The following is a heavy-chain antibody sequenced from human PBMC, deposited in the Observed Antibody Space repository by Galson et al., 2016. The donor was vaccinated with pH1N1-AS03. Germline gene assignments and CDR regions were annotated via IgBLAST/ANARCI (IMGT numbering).Heavy chain of an antibody. V-gene: IGHV3-66*01. J-gene: IGHJ4*02. CDR2: IYADGRT. D-gene: IGHD2-21*02. Sequence: SLRLSCAPSGFNVSSYHMTWVRQAPGQGLECVSVIYADGRTFYPDSVRGRFTISRDNSTNTFYLEMNNLRVGDTAVYYRATGRDSAKTAYWGQGALVTVSS. CDR3: ATGRDSAKTAY. CDR1: GFNVSSYH.